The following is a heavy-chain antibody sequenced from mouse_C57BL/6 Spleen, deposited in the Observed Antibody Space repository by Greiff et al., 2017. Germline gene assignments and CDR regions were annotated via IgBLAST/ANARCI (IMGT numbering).Heavy chain of an antibody. Sequence: EVKLQESGPELVKPGASVKMSCKASGYTFTDYNMHWVKQSHGKSLEWIGYINPNNGGTSYNQKFKGKATLTVNKSSSTAYMELRSLTSEDSAVYYCARNYGNYGGFAYWGQGTLVTVSA. V-gene: IGHV1-22*01. CDR3: ARNYGNYGGFAY. J-gene: IGHJ3*01. D-gene: IGHD2-1*01. CDR1: GYTFTDYN. CDR2: INPNNGGT.